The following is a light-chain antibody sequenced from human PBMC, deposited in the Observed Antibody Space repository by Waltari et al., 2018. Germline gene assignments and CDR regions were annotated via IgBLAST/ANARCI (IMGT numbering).Light chain of an antibody. V-gene: IGLV3-19*01. CDR2: GQN. CDR1: SLKIYY. CDR3: QSRDTTGNHWV. J-gene: IGLJ2*01. Sequence: SSELTQDPAVSVALGQTVKITCQGDSLKIYYASWYLQRPGQAPLLVIYGQNNRPSRAPDRFSGSSSGNTASLTITGARAEDEADYYCQSRDTTGNHWVFGGGTRLTVL.